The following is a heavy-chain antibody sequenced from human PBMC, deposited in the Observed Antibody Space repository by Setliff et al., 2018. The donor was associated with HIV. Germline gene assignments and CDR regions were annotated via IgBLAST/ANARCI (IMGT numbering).Heavy chain of an antibody. Sequence: SETLSLTCAVYGGSFSGYYWAWIRQPPGKGLEWIGEINHSGSTNYNSSLKSRITISVDTSKNQFSLKLSSVTAADTAVYYCARGRLSGYYAGGEYFQHWGQGTQVTVSS. CDR1: GGSFSGYY. D-gene: IGHD3-22*01. J-gene: IGHJ1*01. CDR2: INHSGST. V-gene: IGHV4-34*01. CDR3: ARGRLSGYYAGGEYFQH.